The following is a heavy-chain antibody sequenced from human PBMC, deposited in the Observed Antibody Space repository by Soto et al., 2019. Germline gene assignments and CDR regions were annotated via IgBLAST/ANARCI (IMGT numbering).Heavy chain of an antibody. CDR1: GYIFTAYS. CDR2: FNPNSGDT. Sequence: EASVKVSCKASGYIFTAYSMHWVRQAPGQGLEWVGWFNPNSGDTIYAQKFQGRVTLTGDTSISTAYMELYSLKASDTAMYYCASGDGPHRFDYWGQGTLVTVSS. V-gene: IGHV1-2*02. CDR3: ASGDGPHRFDY. J-gene: IGHJ4*02. D-gene: IGHD2-21*01.